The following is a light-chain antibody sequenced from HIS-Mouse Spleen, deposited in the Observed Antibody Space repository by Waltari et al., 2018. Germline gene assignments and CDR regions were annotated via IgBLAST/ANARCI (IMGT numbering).Light chain of an antibody. CDR2: EVS. Sequence: QSALTQPPSASGSPGQSVTISCPGTSSDDGGYNYVSWYQQHPGKAPKLMIYEVSTRPSGVPDRFSGSKSGNTASLTVSGLQAEDEADYYCSSYAGSNNFNVVFGGGTKLTVL. CDR3: SSYAGSNNFNVV. CDR1: SSDDGGYNY. V-gene: IGLV2-8*01. J-gene: IGLJ2*01.